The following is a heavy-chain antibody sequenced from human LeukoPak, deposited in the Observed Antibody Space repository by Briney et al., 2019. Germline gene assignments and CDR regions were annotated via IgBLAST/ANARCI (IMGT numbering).Heavy chain of an antibody. J-gene: IGHJ3*02. CDR2: ISGSGGST. CDR3: AKGVVGATRNDAFDI. Sequence: GGSLRLSCAASGFTFSSYAMSWVRQAPGKGLEWVSAISGSGGSTYYADSVKGRFTISRDNSKNTLYLQMNSLRAEDTAVYYCAKGVVGATRNDAFDIWGQGTMVTVPS. V-gene: IGHV3-23*01. D-gene: IGHD1-26*01. CDR1: GFTFSSYA.